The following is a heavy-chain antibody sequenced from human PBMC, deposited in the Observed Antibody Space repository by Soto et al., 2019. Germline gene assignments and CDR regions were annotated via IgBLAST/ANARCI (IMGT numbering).Heavy chain of an antibody. CDR1: GFPFNNCA. V-gene: IGHV3-64D*08. J-gene: IGHJ4*02. CDR2: ISSNGVTT. CDR3: VKLLVDTVTTKDY. D-gene: IGHD4-17*01. Sequence: PGGSLRLSCSASGFPFNNCAMHWVRQAPGKGLEYVSAISSNGVTTYYADSVKGRFTISRDNSKNTLYLQMSSLRPDDTAVYYCVKLLVDTVTTKDYWGQGTLVTVSS.